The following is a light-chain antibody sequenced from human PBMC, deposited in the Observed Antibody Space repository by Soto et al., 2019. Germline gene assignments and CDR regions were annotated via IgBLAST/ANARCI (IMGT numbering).Light chain of an antibody. CDR1: QSVSSY. V-gene: IGKV3-11*01. CDR2: DAS. J-gene: IGKJ5*01. Sequence: EIVLTQSPATLSLSPGERATLSCRASQSVSSYLAWYQQKPGQAPRLLIYDASNRATGSPPRFSGSVSGTDFTLTISSLQHQDFAVYYCQQRSNWPPITFGQGTRLEIK. CDR3: QQRSNWPPIT.